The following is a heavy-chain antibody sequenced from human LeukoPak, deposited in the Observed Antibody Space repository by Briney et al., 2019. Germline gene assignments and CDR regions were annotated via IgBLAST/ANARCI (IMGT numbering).Heavy chain of an antibody. CDR1: GFTFDDYA. CDR3: AKAANYGGNSQFDY. CDR2: ISWNSGTI. D-gene: IGHD4-17*01. V-gene: IGHV3-9*01. Sequence: GGSLRLSCATSGFTFDDYAMHWVRQAPGKGLEWVSGISWNSGTIAYADSVKGRFTISRDNAKTSLYLQMNSLRAEDTALYYYAKAANYGGNSQFDYWGQGTLVTVSS. J-gene: IGHJ4*02.